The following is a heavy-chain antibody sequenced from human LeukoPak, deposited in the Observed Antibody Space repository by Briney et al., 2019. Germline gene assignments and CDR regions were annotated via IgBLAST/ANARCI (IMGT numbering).Heavy chain of an antibody. Sequence: AGGSLRLSCTASGFTFSNFWMHWVRQTPGKGLVWVSRISKDGSTTNYADSVKGRFTISRDNAKNTLYLQMNSLTAEDTALYYCARGASSGYRIDYWGQGTLVPVSA. V-gene: IGHV3-74*01. CDR1: GFTFSNFW. CDR3: ARGASSGYRIDY. CDR2: ISKDGSTT. J-gene: IGHJ4*02. D-gene: IGHD5-18*01.